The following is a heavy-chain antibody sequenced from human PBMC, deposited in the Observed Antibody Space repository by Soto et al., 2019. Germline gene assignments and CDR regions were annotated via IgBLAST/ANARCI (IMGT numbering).Heavy chain of an antibody. CDR3: ARTVVVPAAIQRFYYYYGMDV. D-gene: IGHD2-2*01. Sequence: SGPTLVNPTQTLTLTCTFSGFSLSTSGMCVSWIRQPPGKALEWLALIDWDDDKYYSTSLKTRLAISKDTSKNQVVLTMTNMDPVDTATYYCARTVVVPAAIQRFYYYYGMDVWGQGTTVTVSS. CDR2: IDWDDDK. J-gene: IGHJ6*02. CDR1: GFSLSTSGMC. V-gene: IGHV2-70*01.